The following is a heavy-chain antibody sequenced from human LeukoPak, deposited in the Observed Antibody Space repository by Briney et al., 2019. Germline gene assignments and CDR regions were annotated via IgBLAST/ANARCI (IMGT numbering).Heavy chain of an antibody. CDR2: IYSGGST. CDR3: AREVGATYYFDY. Sequence: GGSLRLSCAASGFTVSSNYMSWVRQAPGKGLEWVSVIYSGGSTCYADSVKGRFTISRDNSKNTLYLQMNSLRAEDTAVYYCAREVGATYYFDYWGQGTLVTVSS. V-gene: IGHV3-53*01. CDR1: GFTVSSNY. D-gene: IGHD1-26*01. J-gene: IGHJ4*02.